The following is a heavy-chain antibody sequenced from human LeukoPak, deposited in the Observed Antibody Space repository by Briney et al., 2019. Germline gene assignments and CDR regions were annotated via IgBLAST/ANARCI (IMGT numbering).Heavy chain of an antibody. CDR1: GGTFSSYA. CDR2: IIPIFGTA. Sequence: SVKVSCKASGGTFSSYAISWVRQAPGQGLEWMGGIIPIFGTANYAQKFQGRVTITADESTSTAYMELSSLRSEDTAVYYCARGALPPTGGYCSSTSCPSAFDIWGQGTMVTVSS. V-gene: IGHV1-69*13. CDR3: ARGALPPTGGYCSSTSCPSAFDI. J-gene: IGHJ3*02. D-gene: IGHD2-2*01.